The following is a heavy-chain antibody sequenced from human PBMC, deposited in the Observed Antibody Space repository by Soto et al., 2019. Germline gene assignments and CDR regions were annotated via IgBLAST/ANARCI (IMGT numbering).Heavy chain of an antibody. CDR3: ARDARYYYMDV. D-gene: IGHD6-6*01. Sequence: EVQLVESGGGLVQPGGSLRLSCSASGFTFSSYWMHWVRQAPGKGLVWVSHINNDGSSTIYADSVRGRFTISRDNAKNTLYLDMNVLRAEETAVYFCARDARYYYMDVWGKGAPVTVSS. J-gene: IGHJ6*03. CDR2: INNDGSST. V-gene: IGHV3-74*01. CDR1: GFTFSSYW.